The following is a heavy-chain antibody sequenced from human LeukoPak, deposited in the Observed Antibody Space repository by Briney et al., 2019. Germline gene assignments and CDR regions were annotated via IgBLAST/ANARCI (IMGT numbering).Heavy chain of an antibody. D-gene: IGHD3-10*01. CDR3: ARHSGRETYNWSDP. J-gene: IGHJ5*02. V-gene: IGHV4-39*01. Sequence: SDTLSLTCTVSGGSISSSSYYWAWVRRPGGEGGEWHGSIYYSGSTNYTPSLKSRVTISVDTSTNQFSLKLCSVTAADTAVYNCARHSGRETYNWSDPWGQGTLVTVSS. CDR1: GGSISSSSYY. CDR2: IYYSGST.